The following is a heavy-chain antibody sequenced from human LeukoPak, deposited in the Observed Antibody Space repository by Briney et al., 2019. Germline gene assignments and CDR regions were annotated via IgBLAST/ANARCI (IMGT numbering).Heavy chain of an antibody. CDR3: AKDSSSWFVGDWFDP. CDR2: ISSSSSYI. V-gene: IGHV3-21*04. D-gene: IGHD6-13*01. CDR1: GFTFSSYS. Sequence: NPGGSLRLSCAASGFTFSSYSMNWVRQAPGKGLEWVSSISSSSSYIYYADSVKGRFTISRDNAKNSLYLQMNSLRAEDTALYYCAKDSSSWFVGDWFDPWGQGTLVTVSS. J-gene: IGHJ5*02.